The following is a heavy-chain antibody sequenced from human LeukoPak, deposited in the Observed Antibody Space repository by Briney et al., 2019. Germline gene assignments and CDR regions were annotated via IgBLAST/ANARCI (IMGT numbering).Heavy chain of an antibody. CDR3: ARDWGMGPSSSWA. Sequence: ASVKVSCKASGGTFTSYAFSWVRQAPGQGLEWMGGIMPIFDKANYAQKFQGRVTITADESTSTAYMELNSLRSEDTAMYYCARDWGMGPSSSWAWGQGTLVTVSS. J-gene: IGHJ5*02. D-gene: IGHD6-13*01. CDR1: GGTFTSYA. CDR2: IMPIFDKA. V-gene: IGHV1-69*13.